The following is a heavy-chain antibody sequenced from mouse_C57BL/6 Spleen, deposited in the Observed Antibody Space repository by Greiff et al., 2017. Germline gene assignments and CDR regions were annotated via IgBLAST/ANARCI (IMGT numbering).Heavy chain of an antibody. Sequence: QVQLQQSGAELVKPGASVKISCKASGYAFSSYWMNWVKQRPGKGLEWIGQIYPGDGDTNYNGKFKGKATLTADKSSSTAYMRLSSLTSEDSAVYFCARGITTVVAKDYWGQGTTLTVSS. CDR3: ARGITTVVAKDY. V-gene: IGHV1-80*01. CDR2: IYPGDGDT. D-gene: IGHD1-1*01. J-gene: IGHJ2*01. CDR1: GYAFSSYW.